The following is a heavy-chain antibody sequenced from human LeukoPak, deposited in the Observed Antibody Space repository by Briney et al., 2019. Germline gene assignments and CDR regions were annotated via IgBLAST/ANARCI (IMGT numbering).Heavy chain of an antibody. CDR1: GFTSTSYA. J-gene: IGHJ5*02. CDR3: AKDQFYHDYVPGWFDP. V-gene: IGHV3-23*01. D-gene: IGHD3-16*01. Sequence: GGSLRLSCAASGFTSTSYAMSWVRQAPGKGLEWVSGISGSGGSTYYADSVEGRFIISRENSKKMLYLQMNSLRAEDTAVYYCAKDQFYHDYVPGWFDPWGQGTLVTVSS. CDR2: ISGSGGST.